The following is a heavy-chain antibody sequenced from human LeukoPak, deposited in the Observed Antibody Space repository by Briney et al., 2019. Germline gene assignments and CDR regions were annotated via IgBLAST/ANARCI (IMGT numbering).Heavy chain of an antibody. CDR2: IYYSGST. CDR3: VSSGRYRDGYNWVDY. D-gene: IGHD5-24*01. Sequence: SETLSLTCTVSGGSISSGGYYWSWIRQHPGKGLEWIGYIYYSGSTYYNPSLKSRVTISVDTSKNQFSLKLSSVTAADTAVYYCVSSGRYRDGYNWVDYWGQGTLVTVSS. J-gene: IGHJ4*02. CDR1: GGSISSGGYY. V-gene: IGHV4-31*03.